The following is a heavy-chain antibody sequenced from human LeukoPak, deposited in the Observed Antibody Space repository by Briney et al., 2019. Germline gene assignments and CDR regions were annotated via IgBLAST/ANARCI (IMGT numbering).Heavy chain of an antibody. CDR2: IYYSGST. CDR3: ARDYGGNSQRYFDL. Sequence: SETLSLTCTVSGGSISSYYWSWIRQPPGKGLEWIGYIYYSGSTDYNPSLKSRVTISVDTSKNQFSLKLSSVTAADTAVYYCARDYGGNSQRYFDLWGRGTLVTVSS. D-gene: IGHD4-23*01. V-gene: IGHV4-59*01. CDR1: GGSISSYY. J-gene: IGHJ2*01.